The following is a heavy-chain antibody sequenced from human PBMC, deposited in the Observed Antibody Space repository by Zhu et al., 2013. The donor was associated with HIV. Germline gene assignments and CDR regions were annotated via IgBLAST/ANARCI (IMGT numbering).Heavy chain of an antibody. V-gene: IGHV1-69*01. J-gene: IGHJ4*02. CDR2: IIPIFGTA. Sequence: QVQLVQSGAEVKKPGSSVKVSCKASGGTFSSYAISWVRQAPGQGLEWMGGIIPIFGTANYAQKFQGRVTITADESTSTAYMELSSLRSEDTAVYYCATTPTAPGGYYYDSSGYYHEIKPFDYWAREPWSPSPQ. CDR3: ATTPTAPGGYYYDSSGYYHEIKPFDY. CDR1: GGTFSSYA. D-gene: IGHD3-22*01.